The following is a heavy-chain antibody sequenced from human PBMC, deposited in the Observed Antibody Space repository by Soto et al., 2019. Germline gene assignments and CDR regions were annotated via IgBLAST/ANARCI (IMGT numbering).Heavy chain of an antibody. CDR3: ARDVSPGSGPYYDAFDI. CDR1: GFTFSDYW. Sequence: EVQLVESGGGLDQPGESLRLSCSASGFTFSDYWMTWVRQAPGKGLEWVANIRKDESKKSYLDSVRGRFTVSRDNARNLLYLQIDSLRAEDTALYYCARDVSPGSGPYYDAFDIWGQGTMVTVSS. CDR2: IRKDESKK. D-gene: IGHD3-22*01. J-gene: IGHJ3*02. V-gene: IGHV3-7*05.